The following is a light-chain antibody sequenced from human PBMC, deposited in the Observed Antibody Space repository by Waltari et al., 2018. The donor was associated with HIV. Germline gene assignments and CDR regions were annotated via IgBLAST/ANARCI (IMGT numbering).Light chain of an antibody. CDR2: DVN. J-gene: IGLJ1*01. CDR3: CSYGGSGTSV. CDR1: GRDVGGCDY. Sequence: QPALPQPAPVSGSPGQPITISCAGTGRDVGGCDYVSWYQEHPGKAPKLIIFDVNKRPSGVSNRFSGSKSGNTASLTISGLQAEDEADYYCCSYGGSGTSVFGSGTKVTVL. V-gene: IGLV2-23*02.